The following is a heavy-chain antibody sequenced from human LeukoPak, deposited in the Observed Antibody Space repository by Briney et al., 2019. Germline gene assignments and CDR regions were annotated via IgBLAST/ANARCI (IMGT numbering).Heavy chain of an antibody. CDR1: GGSFSGYY. Sequence: SETLSLTCAVYGGSFSGYYWSWIRQPPGKGLEWIGEINHSGSTNYNPSLKSRVTISVDTSKNQFSLKLSSATAADTAVYYCARLGYSSSTDYWGQGALVTVSS. V-gene: IGHV4-34*01. CDR2: INHSGST. D-gene: IGHD5-18*01. J-gene: IGHJ4*02. CDR3: ARLGYSSSTDY.